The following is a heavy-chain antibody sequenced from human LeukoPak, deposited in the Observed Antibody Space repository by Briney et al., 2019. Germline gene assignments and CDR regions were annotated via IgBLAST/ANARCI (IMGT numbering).Heavy chain of an antibody. D-gene: IGHD3-10*01. CDR3: ASARLGSGLEGAFDI. J-gene: IGHJ3*02. CDR1: GGSISSYF. CDR2: IYYSGST. V-gene: IGHV4-59*01. Sequence: SETLSLTCTVSGGSISSYFWSWIRQPPGMGLEWIGYIYYSGSTNYNPSLKSRVTISVDTSKNQFSLKLSSVTAADTAVYHCASARLGSGLEGAFDIWGQGTMVTASS.